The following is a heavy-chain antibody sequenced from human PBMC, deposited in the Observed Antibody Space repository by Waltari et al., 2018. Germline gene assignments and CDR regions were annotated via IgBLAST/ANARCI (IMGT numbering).Heavy chain of an antibody. CDR1: GYTLTDLS. CDR2: FDPEDGET. Sequence: QVQLVQSGAEVKKHGAPVKLSCKVSGYTLTDLSLHWVRQAPGKGLEWMGGFDPEDGETIYAQKFQGRVTMTEDTSTDTAYMELSSLRSEDTAGYYCATAVGIAARRFDYWGQGTLVTVSS. D-gene: IGHD6-6*01. V-gene: IGHV1-24*01. J-gene: IGHJ4*02. CDR3: ATAVGIAARRFDY.